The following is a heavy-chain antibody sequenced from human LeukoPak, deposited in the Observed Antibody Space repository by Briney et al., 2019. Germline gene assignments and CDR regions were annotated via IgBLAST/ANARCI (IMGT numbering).Heavy chain of an antibody. J-gene: IGHJ6*04. V-gene: IGHV4-59*01. D-gene: IGHD3-10*01. CDR2: IYYSGST. CDR1: GGSISSYY. Sequence: PSETLSLTCTVSGGSISSYYWSWIRQPPGKGLEWIGYIYYSGSTNYNPSLKSRVTISVDTSKNQFSLKLSSVTAADTAVYYCARDPITMVRGVSYHYGMDVWGKGTTVTVSS. CDR3: ARDPITMVRGVSYHYGMDV.